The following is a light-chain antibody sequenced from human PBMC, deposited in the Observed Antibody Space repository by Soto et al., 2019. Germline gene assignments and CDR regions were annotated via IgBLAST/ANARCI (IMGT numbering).Light chain of an antibody. CDR1: ENVLSY. CDR3: QHFGGTTFT. Sequence: ETVMPQSPATLSVSPGERATLSCRASENVLSYLAWYQQKPGQPPRLLISGAATRATDIPARFSGSGSGTEFTLTISSLQSEDSAVYYCQHFGGTTFTFGQGTRLEI. V-gene: IGKV3-15*01. CDR2: GAA. J-gene: IGKJ5*01.